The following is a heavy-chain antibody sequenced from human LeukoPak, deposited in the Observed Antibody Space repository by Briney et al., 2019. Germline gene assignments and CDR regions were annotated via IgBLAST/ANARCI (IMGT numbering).Heavy chain of an antibody. D-gene: IGHD2-2*01. CDR3: AREGLDCSSSSCQRATFDY. J-gene: IGHJ4*02. CDR2: INQDGSAK. V-gene: IGHV3-7*01. Sequence: GGSLRLSCAASGFTFSSYWMSWVRQAPGKGLEWVANINQDGSAKHYVDSVKGRFTISRDNAKNSLYLQMNSLRAEDTAVYYCAREGLDCSSSSCQRATFDYWGQGALVTVSS. CDR1: GFTFSSYW.